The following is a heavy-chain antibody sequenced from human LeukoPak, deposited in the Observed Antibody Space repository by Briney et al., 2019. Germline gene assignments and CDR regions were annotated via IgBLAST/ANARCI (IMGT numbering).Heavy chain of an antibody. CDR3: AREVQLVLEDWFDP. D-gene: IGHD6-6*01. CDR1: GYTFTGYY. CDR2: INPNSGGT. J-gene: IGHJ5*02. V-gene: IGHV1-2*02. Sequence: GASVKVSCKASGYTFTGYYMHWVRQAPGQGLEWMGWINPNSGGTNYAQKFQGRVTMTRDTSISTAYMELSRLRSDDTAVYYCAREVQLVLEDWFDPWGQGTLVTVSS.